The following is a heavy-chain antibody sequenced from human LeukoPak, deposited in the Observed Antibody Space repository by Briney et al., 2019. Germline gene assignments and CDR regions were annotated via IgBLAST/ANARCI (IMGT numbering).Heavy chain of an antibody. J-gene: IGHJ6*03. CDR2: IYYSGST. CDR1: GGSISSSSYY. D-gene: IGHD6-6*01. Sequence: SETLSLTCTVSGGSISSSSYYWGWIRQPPGKGLEWIGSIYYSGSTYYNPSLKSRVTISVDTSKNQFSLKLSSVTAADTAVYYCARISSSTHYYMDVLGKGTTVTVSS. CDR3: ARISSSTHYYMDV. V-gene: IGHV4-39*07.